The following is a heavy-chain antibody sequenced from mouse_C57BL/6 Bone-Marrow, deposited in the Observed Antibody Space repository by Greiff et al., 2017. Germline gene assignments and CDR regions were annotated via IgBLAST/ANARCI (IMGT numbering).Heavy chain of an antibody. CDR2: ISSGGSYT. D-gene: IGHD4-1*01. CDR3: ARRGNWDDY. CDR1: GFTFSSYG. J-gene: IGHJ2*01. V-gene: IGHV5-6*02. Sequence: DVQLVESGGDLVKPGGSLKLSCAASGFTFSSYGMSWVRQTPDKRLEWVATISSGGSYTYYPDSVKGRFTISRDNAKNTLYLQMSSLKSEDTAMYYCARRGNWDDYWGQGTTLTVSS.